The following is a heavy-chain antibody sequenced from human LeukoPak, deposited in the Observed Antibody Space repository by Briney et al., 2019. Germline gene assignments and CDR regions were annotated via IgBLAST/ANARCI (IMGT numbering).Heavy chain of an antibody. V-gene: IGHV3-23*01. CDR1: GFSFSSYG. J-gene: IGHJ4*02. Sequence: PGGSLRLSCAASGFSFSSYGMHWVRQAPGKGLEWVSVISGSGGGTNYADSVKGRFTISRDNSKNTLYLQMNSLRAEDTALYYCSREFCSSCYSDSWGQGTLVTVSS. CDR3: SREFCSSCYSDS. CDR2: ISGSGGGT. D-gene: IGHD2-2*01.